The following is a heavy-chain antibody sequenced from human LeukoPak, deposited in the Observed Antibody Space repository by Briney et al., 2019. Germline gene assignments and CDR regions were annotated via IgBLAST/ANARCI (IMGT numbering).Heavy chain of an antibody. Sequence: GGSLRLSCAASGFTFSTYGMSWVRQAPGKGLEWVSIISGSGDSKFYVDSVKGRFTISRDNSKNMLYLQMNSLRAEDTAIYYCAEVAVVIVAAKPGIWGQGTLVTVSS. V-gene: IGHV3-23*01. D-gene: IGHD2-15*01. CDR1: GFTFSTYG. CDR3: AEVAVVIVAAKPGI. J-gene: IGHJ4*02. CDR2: ISGSGDSK.